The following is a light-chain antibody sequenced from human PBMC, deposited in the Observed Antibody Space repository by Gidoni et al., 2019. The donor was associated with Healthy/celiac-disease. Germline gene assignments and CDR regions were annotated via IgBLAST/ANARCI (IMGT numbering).Light chain of an antibody. CDR2: DAS. Sequence: EIVLTQSPATLSLSPGERATLSCRASQSVSSSFAWYQQKPGQAPRLLIYDASNRATGIPARFSGSGSGTDFTLTISSLEPEDFAVYYCQQRSNWPGTFXXXTRLEIK. V-gene: IGKV3-11*01. CDR3: QQRSNWPGT. J-gene: IGKJ5*01. CDR1: QSVSSS.